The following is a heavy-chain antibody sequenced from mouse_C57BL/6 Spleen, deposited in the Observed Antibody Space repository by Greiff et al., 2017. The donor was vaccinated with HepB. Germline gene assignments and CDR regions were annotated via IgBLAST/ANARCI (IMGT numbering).Heavy chain of an antibody. J-gene: IGHJ4*01. V-gene: IGHV7-3*01. CDR3: ARSLMSTKRYYYAMDY. D-gene: IGHD2-4*01. CDR2: IRNKANGYTT. CDR1: GFTFTDYY. Sequence: EVQVVESGGGLVQPGGSLSLSCAASGFTFTDYYMSWVRQPPGKALEWLGFIRNKANGYTTEYSASVKGRFTISRDNSQSILYLQMNALRAEDSATYYCARSLMSTKRYYYAMDYWGQGTSVTVSS.